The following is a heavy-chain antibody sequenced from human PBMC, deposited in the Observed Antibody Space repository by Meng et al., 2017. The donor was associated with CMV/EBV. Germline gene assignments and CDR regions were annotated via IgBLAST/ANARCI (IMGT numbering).Heavy chain of an antibody. D-gene: IGHD1-14*01. CDR1: GGSFSGYY. V-gene: IGHV4-34*01. Sequence: SETLSLTCAVYGGSFSGYYRSWIRQPPGKGLEWIGEINHSGSTNYNPSLKSRVTISVDTSKNQFSLKLSSVTAADTAVYYCARGLGRKPHYYYYYGMDVWGQGTTVTVSS. CDR3: ARGLGRKPHYYYYYGMDV. J-gene: IGHJ6*02. CDR2: INHSGST.